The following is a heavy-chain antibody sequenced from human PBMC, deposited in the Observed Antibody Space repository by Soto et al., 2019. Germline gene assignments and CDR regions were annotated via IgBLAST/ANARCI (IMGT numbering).Heavy chain of an antibody. CDR2: ISAYSGNT. Sequence: QVQLVQSGAEVKKPGASVKVSCKASGYTFTSYGISWVRQAPGQGLEWMGWISAYSGNTNYAQKLQGRVTMTTDTXTXXADMELRSLRSDDTAVYYCARVSITLIVVDWYFDLWGRGTLVTVSS. D-gene: IGHD3-22*01. CDR3: ARVSITLIVVDWYFDL. V-gene: IGHV1-18*01. CDR1: GYTFTSYG. J-gene: IGHJ2*01.